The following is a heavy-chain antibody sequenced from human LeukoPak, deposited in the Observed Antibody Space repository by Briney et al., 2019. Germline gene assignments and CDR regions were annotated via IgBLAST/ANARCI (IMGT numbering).Heavy chain of an antibody. J-gene: IGHJ6*03. V-gene: IGHV3-30-3*01. D-gene: IGHD1-26*01. Sequence: PGGSLRLSCAASEFNFSSYAMHWVRQAPGKGLEWVAVISYEGIKAYFADSVKGRFTISRDNSKNTLFLQLNNLRVDDTAVYFCARDKKWGDYYYYYMDVWGKGTTVTVSS. CDR2: ISYEGIKA. CDR3: ARDKKWGDYYYYYMDV. CDR1: EFNFSSYA.